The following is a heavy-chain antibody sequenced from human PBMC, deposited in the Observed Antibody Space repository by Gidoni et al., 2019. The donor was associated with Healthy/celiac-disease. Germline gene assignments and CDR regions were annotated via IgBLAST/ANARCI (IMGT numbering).Heavy chain of an antibody. CDR2: INPSGGST. Sequence: QVQLVQSGAEVKKPGASVKVSCKASGYTFTSYYMHWVRQAPGQGLEWMGIINPSGGSTSYAQKFQGRVTMTRDTSTSTVYMELSSLRSEDTAVYYCATHGASDYYGMDVWGQGTTVTVSS. CDR1: GYTFTSYY. D-gene: IGHD2-2*01. J-gene: IGHJ6*02. CDR3: ATHGASDYYGMDV. V-gene: IGHV1-46*03.